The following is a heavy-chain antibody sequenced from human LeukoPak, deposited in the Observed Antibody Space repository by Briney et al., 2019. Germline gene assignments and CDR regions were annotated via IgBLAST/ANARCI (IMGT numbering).Heavy chain of an antibody. CDR1: GGSFSGYY. J-gene: IGHJ5*02. Sequence: SETLSLTCAVYGGSFSGYYWSWIRQPPGKGLEWIREINHSGSTNYNPSLKSRVTISVDTSKNQFSLKLSSVTAADTAVYYCARAYIAAAGSGWFDPWGQGTLVTVSP. CDR3: ARAYIAAAGSGWFDP. CDR2: INHSGST. D-gene: IGHD6-13*01. V-gene: IGHV4-34*01.